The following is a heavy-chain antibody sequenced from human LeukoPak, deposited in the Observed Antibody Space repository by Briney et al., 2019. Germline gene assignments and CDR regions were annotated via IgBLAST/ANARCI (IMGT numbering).Heavy chain of an antibody. CDR3: GKHDSASDY. D-gene: IGHD1-26*01. J-gene: IGHJ4*02. CDR1: GFIFSNYG. CDR2: TRSDGSDK. V-gene: IGHV3-30*02. Sequence: GGSLSLSCGAYGFIFSNYGMHWVRQAPGKGLEWVAFTRSDGSDKYYTGSVKGRFTISRDNSKNTLYLQTNSLRIEDTAVYYCGKHDSASDYWGQGTLVTVSS.